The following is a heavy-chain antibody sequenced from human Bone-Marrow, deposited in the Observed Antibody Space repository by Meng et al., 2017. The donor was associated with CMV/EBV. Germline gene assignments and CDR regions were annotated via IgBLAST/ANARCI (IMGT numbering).Heavy chain of an antibody. CDR2: IYSGGTT. CDR3: ASRTEYYYYGMDV. V-gene: IGHV3-66*02. Sequence: LSLTCAASGFTVSGNYMSWVRQAPGKGLEWVSVIYSGGTTYYADSVKGRFTISRDNSKNTLYLQMNSLRAEDTAVYYCASRTEYYYYGMDVWGQGTTVTVSS. CDR1: GFTVSGNY. J-gene: IGHJ6*02. D-gene: IGHD1-14*01.